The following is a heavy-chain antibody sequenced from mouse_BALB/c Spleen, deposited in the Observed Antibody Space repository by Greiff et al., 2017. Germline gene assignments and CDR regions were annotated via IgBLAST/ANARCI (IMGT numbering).Heavy chain of an antibody. CDR2: ISDGGSYT. Sequence: EVMLVESGGGLVKPGGSLKLSCAASGFTLSDYYMYWVRQTPEKRLEWVATISDGGSYTYYPDSVKGRFTISRDNAKNNLYLQMSSLKSEDTAMYYCARGRYDGYAMDYWGQGTSVTVSA. CDR3: ARGRYDGYAMDY. J-gene: IGHJ4*01. CDR1: GFTLSDYY. V-gene: IGHV5-4*02. D-gene: IGHD2-14*01.